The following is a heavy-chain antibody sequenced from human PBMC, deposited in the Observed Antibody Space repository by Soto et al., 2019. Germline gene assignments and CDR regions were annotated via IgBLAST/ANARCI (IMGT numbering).Heavy chain of an antibody. V-gene: IGHV3-23*01. CDR1: GFTFSSYA. Sequence: GGSLRLSCAASGFTFSSYAMSWVRQAPGKGLEWVSAISGSGGSTYYADSVKGRFTISRDNSKNTLYLQMNSLRAEDTAVYYCAKGYIEGGYDARWFDPWGQGTLVTVSS. J-gene: IGHJ5*02. CDR3: AKGYIEGGYDARWFDP. D-gene: IGHD5-12*01. CDR2: ISGSGGST.